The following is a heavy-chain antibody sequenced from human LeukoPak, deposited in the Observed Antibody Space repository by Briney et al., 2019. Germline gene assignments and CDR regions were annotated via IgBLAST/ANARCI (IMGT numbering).Heavy chain of an antibody. V-gene: IGHV3-30*18. CDR1: GFMFSSNW. J-gene: IGHJ4*02. CDR2: TSYDGSNK. CDR3: AKGLSAVAGTFVY. D-gene: IGHD6-19*01. Sequence: GGSLRLSCAASGFMFSSNWMSWVRLAPGKGLEWVAVTSYDGSNKYYADSVKGRFTISRDNSKNTLYLQMNSLRAEDTAVYYCAKGLSAVAGTFVYWGQGTLVTVSS.